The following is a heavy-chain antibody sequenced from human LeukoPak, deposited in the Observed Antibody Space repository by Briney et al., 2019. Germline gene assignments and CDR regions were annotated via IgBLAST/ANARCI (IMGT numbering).Heavy chain of an antibody. J-gene: IGHJ4*02. CDR3: AKHASAPEGD. V-gene: IGHV3-23*01. D-gene: IGHD3-10*01. CDR1: GFTFSSYA. CDR2: ISGSGANT. Sequence: PAGSLRLSCAASGFTFSSYAMSWVRQAPGKGLEWVSGISGSGANTYYGDSVKGRFTISRDNSKNTLYLQMNSLRAEDTAVYYCAKHASAPEGDWDQGTLVTVSS.